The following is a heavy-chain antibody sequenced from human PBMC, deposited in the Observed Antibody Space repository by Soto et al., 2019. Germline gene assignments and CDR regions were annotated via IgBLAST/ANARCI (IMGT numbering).Heavy chain of an antibody. D-gene: IGHD1-26*01. Sequence: SETLSLTCTVSGGSINSYYWSWIRQPPGKGLEWIGYIYYSGSTNYNPSLKSRVTISVDTSKNPFSLKLSSVTAADTAVYYCARHWVSGSSDYYYYGLDVWGQGTTVTVSS. CDR2: IYYSGST. J-gene: IGHJ6*02. CDR3: ARHWVSGSSDYYYYGLDV. V-gene: IGHV4-59*08. CDR1: GGSINSYY.